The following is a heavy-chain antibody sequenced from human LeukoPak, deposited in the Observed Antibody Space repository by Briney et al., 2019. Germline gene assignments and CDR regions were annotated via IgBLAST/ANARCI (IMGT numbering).Heavy chain of an antibody. J-gene: IGHJ4*02. Sequence: GGSLRLSCAASGFIFSNHALHWVRQAPGKGLEWVALISYDGGIEHYADSVRGRFTISRDNSKNTVYLHMSSLRPEDTAIYYCARDTEPRFDHWGQGALVTVSP. CDR2: ISYDGGIE. D-gene: IGHD4-11*01. CDR3: ARDTEPRFDH. V-gene: IGHV3-30*04. CDR1: GFIFSNHA.